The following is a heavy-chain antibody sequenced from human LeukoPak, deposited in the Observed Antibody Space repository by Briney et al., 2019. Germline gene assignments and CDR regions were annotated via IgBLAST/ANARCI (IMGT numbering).Heavy chain of an antibody. CDR3: ARAPDVTNDAFDI. Sequence: GGSLRLSCAASGFTVSSNYMSWIRQAPGKGLEWVSYISSSGSTIYYADSVKGRFTISRDNAKNSLYLQMNSLRAEDTAVYYCARAPDVTNDAFDIWGQGTMVTVSS. J-gene: IGHJ3*02. D-gene: IGHD4-17*01. CDR2: ISSSGSTI. CDR1: GFTVSSNY. V-gene: IGHV3-11*01.